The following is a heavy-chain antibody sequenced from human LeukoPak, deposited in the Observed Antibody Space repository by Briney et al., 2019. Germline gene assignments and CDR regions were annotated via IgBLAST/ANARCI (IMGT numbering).Heavy chain of an antibody. CDR3: AREAAWGNWYFDL. CDR1: GFTFSSYA. D-gene: IGHD3-16*01. J-gene: IGHJ2*01. V-gene: IGHV3-30*03. Sequence: GGSLRLSCAASGFTFSSYAMSWARQAPGKGLEWVAVIGDTGRAKYYADSVEGRFTASRDNSKNTLYLEMNSLRYDDTALYYCAREAAWGNWYFDLWGRGTLVTVSS. CDR2: IGDTGRAK.